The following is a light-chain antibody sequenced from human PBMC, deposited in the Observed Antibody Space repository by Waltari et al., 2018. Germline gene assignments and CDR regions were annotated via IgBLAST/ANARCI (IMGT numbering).Light chain of an antibody. Sequence: QSALTQPASVSGSPGQSITISCPGTSSDVGGYNYVPWYQQHPGKAPKLMIYEVSNRPSGVSNRFSGSKSGNTASLTISGLQVEDEADYYCSSYTSSSTLDVFGTGTKVTVL. CDR3: SSYTSSSTLDV. CDR2: EVS. CDR1: SSDVGGYNY. V-gene: IGLV2-14*01. J-gene: IGLJ1*01.